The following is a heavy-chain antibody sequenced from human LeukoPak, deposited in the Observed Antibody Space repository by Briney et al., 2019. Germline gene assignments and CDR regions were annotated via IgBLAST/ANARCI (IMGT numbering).Heavy chain of an antibody. D-gene: IGHD3-22*01. CDR1: GYTFTSYD. CDR3: ARERRVYYYDSSGYYWFDP. Sequence: ASVKVSCKASGYTFTSYDINWVRQATGQGLEWMGWMNPNSGNTGYAQKFQGRVTMTRNTSISTAYMELSGLRSEDTAVYYCARERRVYYYDSSGYYWFDPWGQGTLVTVSS. V-gene: IGHV1-8*01. CDR2: MNPNSGNT. J-gene: IGHJ5*02.